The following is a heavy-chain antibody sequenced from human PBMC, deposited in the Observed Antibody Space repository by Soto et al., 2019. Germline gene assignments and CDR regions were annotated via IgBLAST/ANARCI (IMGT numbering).Heavy chain of an antibody. Sequence: ASVKVSCKASGYTFTSYGVTWVRQAPGQGLEWMGWISAYNGNTNYAQKLQGRVTMTTDTSTSTAYMELRSLRSDDTAVYFCARDRPCSYDSSACPPHGYRGQGTLFTVSS. CDR1: GYTFTSYG. J-gene: IGHJ4*02. CDR2: ISAYNGNT. D-gene: IGHD3-22*01. CDR3: ARDRPCSYDSSACPPHGY. V-gene: IGHV1-18*01.